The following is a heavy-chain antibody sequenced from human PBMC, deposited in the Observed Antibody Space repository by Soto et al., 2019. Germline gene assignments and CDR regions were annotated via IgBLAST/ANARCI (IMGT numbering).Heavy chain of an antibody. CDR1: GFTFSSYA. D-gene: IGHD6-13*01. CDR3: AREREAARDYFDY. V-gene: IGHV3-30-3*01. CDR2: ISYDGSNK. J-gene: IGHJ4*02. Sequence: PGGSLRLSCAASGFTFSSYAMHWVRQAPGKGLEWVAVISYDGSNKYYADSVKGRFTISRDNSKNTLYLQMNSLRAEDTAVYYCAREREAARDYFDYWGQGTLVTVSS.